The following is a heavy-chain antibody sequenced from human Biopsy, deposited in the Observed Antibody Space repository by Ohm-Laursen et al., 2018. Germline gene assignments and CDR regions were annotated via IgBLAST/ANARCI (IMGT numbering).Heavy chain of an antibody. V-gene: IGHV3-74*03. CDR2: INIDGSGT. J-gene: IGHJ3*02. D-gene: IGHD3-16*01. Sequence: SLRLSCAATGFTFSRYWIHWVRQAPGKGLVWVSRINIDGSGTKYADSVKGRFTVSRYNAKNTLYLQMNSLTAEDTAIYYCTRAYRYGFDAFDMWGQGTMVTVSS. CDR3: TRAYRYGFDAFDM. CDR1: GFTFSRYW.